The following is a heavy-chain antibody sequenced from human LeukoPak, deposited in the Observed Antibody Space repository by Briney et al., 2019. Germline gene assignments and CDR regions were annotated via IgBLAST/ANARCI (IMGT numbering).Heavy chain of an antibody. Sequence: GRSLRLSCAASGFTFDDYAMHWVRQAPGKGLEWVSGISWNSGSIGYADSVKGRFTISRDNGKKSVYLQMSSLRGEDTAVYYCARKWWIKSYYAMDVWGQGTTVTVSS. V-gene: IGHV3-9*01. D-gene: IGHD5-12*01. CDR2: ISWNSGSI. CDR3: ARKWWIKSYYAMDV. J-gene: IGHJ6*02. CDR1: GFTFDDYA.